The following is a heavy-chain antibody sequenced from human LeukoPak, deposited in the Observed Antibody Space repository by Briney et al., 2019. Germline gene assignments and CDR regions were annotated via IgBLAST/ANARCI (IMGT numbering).Heavy chain of an antibody. CDR2: IYHSGST. CDR1: GGSISSGGYY. Sequence: PSETLSLTCTVSGGSISSGGYYWSWIRQPPGKGLEWIGYIYHSGSTYYNPSLKSRVTISVDRSKNQFSLKLSSVTAADTAVYYCARHFGVVTFDYWGQGTLVTVSS. D-gene: IGHD3-3*01. J-gene: IGHJ4*02. CDR3: ARHFGVVTFDY. V-gene: IGHV4-30-2*01.